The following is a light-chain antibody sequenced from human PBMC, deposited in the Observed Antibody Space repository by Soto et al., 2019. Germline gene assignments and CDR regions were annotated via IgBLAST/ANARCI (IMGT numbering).Light chain of an antibody. CDR2: AAS. CDR1: QTVSSRF. CDR3: QQYGNSPQT. Sequence: IVLRQSPGTLSLSPGERATLSCRDSQTVSSRFLAWYPTTTGQATRLIIYAASSRDTGIPDRVSGSGSGTDVTLTISRLETEDFAVYYCQQYGNSPQTFGQGTKVDI. J-gene: IGKJ1*01. V-gene: IGKV3-20*01.